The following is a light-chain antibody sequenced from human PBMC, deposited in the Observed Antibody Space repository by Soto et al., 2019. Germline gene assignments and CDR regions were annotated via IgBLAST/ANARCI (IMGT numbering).Light chain of an antibody. CDR1: QSVSSS. Sequence: EIVLTQSPGTLSLSPGERATLSCRASQSVSSSLAWYQQKPGQAPRLLIYGASTRATGIPARFSGSGSGTEFTLTISSLQSEDSAVYYCQHYNHWLWTFGQGTKVDIK. CDR2: GAS. V-gene: IGKV3-15*01. CDR3: QHYNHWLWT. J-gene: IGKJ1*01.